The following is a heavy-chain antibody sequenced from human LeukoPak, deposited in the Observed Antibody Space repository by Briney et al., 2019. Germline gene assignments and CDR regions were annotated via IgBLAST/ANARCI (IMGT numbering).Heavy chain of an antibody. Sequence: SGTLSLTCAVSGGSISSSNWWSWVRQPPGKGLEWIGEIYHSGSTNYNPSLKSRDTISVDKSKNQFSLKLSSVTAADTAVYYCARDIGVADPDYWGQGTLVTVSS. CDR3: ARDIGVADPDY. D-gene: IGHD6-19*01. CDR1: GGSISSSNW. V-gene: IGHV4-4*02. CDR2: IYHSGST. J-gene: IGHJ4*02.